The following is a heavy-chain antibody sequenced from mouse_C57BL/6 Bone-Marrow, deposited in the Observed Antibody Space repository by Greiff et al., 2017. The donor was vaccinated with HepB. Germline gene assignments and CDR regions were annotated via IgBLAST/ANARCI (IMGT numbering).Heavy chain of an antibody. CDR3: ARCVLYDYDGPYAMDY. CDR2: INPNNGGT. V-gene: IGHV1-18*01. Sequence: EVKLMESGPELVKPGASVKIPCKASGYTFTDYNMDWVKQSHGKSLEWIGDINPNNGGTIYNQKFKGKATLTVDKSSSTAYMELRSLTSEDTAVYYCARCVLYDYDGPYAMDYWGQGTSVTVSS. CDR1: GYTFTDYN. J-gene: IGHJ4*01. D-gene: IGHD2-4*01.